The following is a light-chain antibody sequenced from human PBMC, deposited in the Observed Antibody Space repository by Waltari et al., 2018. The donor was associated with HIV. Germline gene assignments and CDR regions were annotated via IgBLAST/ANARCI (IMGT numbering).Light chain of an antibody. CDR2: GNR. CDR1: SSNLGAQSA. V-gene: IGLV1-40*01. CDR3: QSYDSSLSAWV. Sequence: QSVLTQPPSVSGAPGQRVTISCTGSSSNLGAQSAVHWYQTLPGTAPNVLLYGNRDRPSGGPDRFSGSKAGTAASLVITGRQAEDEANYYCQSYDSSLSAWVFGGGTKLTVL. J-gene: IGLJ3*02.